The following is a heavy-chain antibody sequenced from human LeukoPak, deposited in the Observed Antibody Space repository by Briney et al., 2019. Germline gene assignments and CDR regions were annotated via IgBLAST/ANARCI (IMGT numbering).Heavy chain of an antibody. J-gene: IGHJ4*02. D-gene: IGHD3-9*01. CDR1: GGSISSSSYY. CDR3: ARQGTLRYFAY. CDR2: IYYSGST. Sequence: ETLSPTCTVSGGSISSSSYYWGWIRQPPGKGLEWIGSIYYSGSTYYNPSLKSRVTISVDTSKNQFSLKLSSVTAADTAVYYCARQGTLRYFAYWGQGTLVTVSS. V-gene: IGHV4-39*01.